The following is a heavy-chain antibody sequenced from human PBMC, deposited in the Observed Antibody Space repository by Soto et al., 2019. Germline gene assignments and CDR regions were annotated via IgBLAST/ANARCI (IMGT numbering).Heavy chain of an antibody. V-gene: IGHV1-3*04. CDR1: GYTFSNHA. J-gene: IGHJ5*02. Sequence: QVQLVQSGAEVKSPGASVKVSCKASGYTFSNHAMFWLRQAPGQRPEWMGWINTDKGNTHYSQKFQGRVTISRDTSASTVYMELSNLKSEDTAVYYCARDRSIRGRSWFDPLGQGTLVTVSS. CDR3: ARDRSIRGRSWFDP. D-gene: IGHD3-10*01. CDR2: INTDKGNT.